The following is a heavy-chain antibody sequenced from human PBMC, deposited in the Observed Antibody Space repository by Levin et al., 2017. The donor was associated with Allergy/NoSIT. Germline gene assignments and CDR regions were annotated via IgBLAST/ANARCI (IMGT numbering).Heavy chain of an antibody. CDR3: ASSDYCNTWVSVY. D-gene: IGHD4/OR15-4a*01. J-gene: IGHJ4*02. V-gene: IGHV3-7*01. CDR2: IKQDGSER. CDR1: GFTFSSYW. Sequence: QPGGSLRLSCAASGFTFSSYWMSWVRQAPGKGLEWVANIKQDGSERYYADSVKGRFTISRDNAQNSLSLQMDSPSAEDTAVYYCASSDYCNTWVSVYWGQGSLVTVSS.